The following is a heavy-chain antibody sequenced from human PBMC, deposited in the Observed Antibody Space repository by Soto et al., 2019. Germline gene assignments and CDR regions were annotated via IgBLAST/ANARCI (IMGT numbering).Heavy chain of an antibody. Sequence: QVQLVQSGTEVKRPGGSVKVSCKASGYTFTGYYVHWVRQAPGQGLEWMGWINPNSGDTYLAQRFQGRKNMNKDKCIGSPYMAMRELRSDVTTEYFLTKGGDTVADGTRVYLYTAMDVWGRWATVTVYS. CDR3: TKGGDTVADGTRVYLYTAMDV. V-gene: IGHV1-2*02. CDR2: INPNSGDT. CDR1: GYTFTGYY. J-gene: IGHJ6*02. D-gene: IGHD5-12*01.